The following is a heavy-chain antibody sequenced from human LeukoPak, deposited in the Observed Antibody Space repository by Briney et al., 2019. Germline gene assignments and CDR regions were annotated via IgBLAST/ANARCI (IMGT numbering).Heavy chain of an antibody. V-gene: IGHV4-31*03. CDR2: IYYSGST. Sequence: SETLSLTCTVSGGSISSGGYYWSWIRQHPGKGLEWIGYIYYSGSTYYNPPLKSRVTISVDTSKNQFSLKLSSVTAADTAVYYCAGGIKIAARPPWFDPWGQGTLVTVSS. J-gene: IGHJ5*02. CDR1: GGSISSGGYY. CDR3: AGGIKIAARPPWFDP. D-gene: IGHD6-6*01.